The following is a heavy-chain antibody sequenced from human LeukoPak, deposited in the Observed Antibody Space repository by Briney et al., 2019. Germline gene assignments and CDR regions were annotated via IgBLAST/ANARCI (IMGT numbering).Heavy chain of an antibody. CDR1: GYTFTSYA. V-gene: IGHV1-3*01. D-gene: IGHD2-21*02. CDR3: ARGLRVTHDKNFDY. CDR2: INAGNGNT. J-gene: IGHJ4*02. Sequence: ASVKVSCKASGYTFTSYAMHWVRQAPGQRLEWIGWINAGNGNTKYSQKFQGRVTITRDTSASTAYMELSSLRSEDTAVYYCARGLRVTHDKNFDYWGQGTLVTVSS.